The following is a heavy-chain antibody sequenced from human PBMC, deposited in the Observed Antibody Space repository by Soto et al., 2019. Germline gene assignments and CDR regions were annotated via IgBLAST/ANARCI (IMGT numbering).Heavy chain of an antibody. CDR3: AREGVVVTAAYYFDY. CDR1: VFTFSSYG. D-gene: IGHD2-21*02. J-gene: IGHJ4*02. CDR2: IWYDGSNK. Sequence: GSLRLSCVASVFTFSSYGMHWVRQAPGKGLEWVAVIWYDGSNKYYADSVKGRFTISRDNSKNTLYLQMNSLRAEDTAVYYCAREGVVVTAAYYFDYRGQGTLVTVSS. V-gene: IGHV3-33*01.